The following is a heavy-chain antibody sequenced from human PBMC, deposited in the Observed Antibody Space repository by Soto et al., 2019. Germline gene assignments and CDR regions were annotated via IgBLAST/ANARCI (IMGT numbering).Heavy chain of an antibody. CDR3: ARGVPLYYYGMDV. V-gene: IGHV5-51*01. CDR2: NYPGDSDT. J-gene: IGHJ6*02. CDR1: GGNITSYG. Sequence: EPLKITWSVSGGNITSYGDRWISKMHGKGLEWMGSNYPGDSDTRYSPSFQGQVTISADKSISTAYLQWSSLKASDTAMYYCARGVPLYYYGMDVWGQGTTVTVSS.